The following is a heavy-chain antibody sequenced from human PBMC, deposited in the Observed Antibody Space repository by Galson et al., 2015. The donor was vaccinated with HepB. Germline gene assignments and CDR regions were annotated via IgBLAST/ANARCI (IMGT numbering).Heavy chain of an antibody. CDR1: GFTFSSYA. CDR2: ISGSGGST. Sequence: SLRLSCAASGFTFSSYAMSWVRQAPGKGLEWVSAISGSGGSTYCADSVKGRFTISRDNSKNTLYLQMNSLRAEDTAVYYCAKYVITIFGVVHEGYFDYWGQGTLVTVSS. D-gene: IGHD3-3*01. V-gene: IGHV3-23*01. CDR3: AKYVITIFGVVHEGYFDY. J-gene: IGHJ4*02.